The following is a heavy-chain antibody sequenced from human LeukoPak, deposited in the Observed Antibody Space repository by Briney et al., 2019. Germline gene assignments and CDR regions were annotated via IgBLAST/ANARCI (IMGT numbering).Heavy chain of an antibody. Sequence: GGSLRLSCVASGFTFSNYWTQWVRQVPGKGLVWVSRLNGDGTNIIYADSVKGRFTISRDNAENTLYLQMNSLRAEDTALYYCARSQSGVFDVWGQGTMVTVSS. D-gene: IGHD2-8*01. V-gene: IGHV3-74*01. CDR2: LNGDGTNI. J-gene: IGHJ3*01. CDR1: GFTFSNYW. CDR3: ARSQSGVFDV.